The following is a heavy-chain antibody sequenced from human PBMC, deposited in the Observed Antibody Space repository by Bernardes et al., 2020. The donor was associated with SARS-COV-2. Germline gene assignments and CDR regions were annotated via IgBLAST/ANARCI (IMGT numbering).Heavy chain of an antibody. D-gene: IGHD3-22*01. CDR3: VRGHDSSGYYPNRGGYYYGMDV. CDR1: GFSFSDAY. Sequence: GGSLKLSCAASGFSFSDAYMSWIQKAPGKGLEWLAFISSSGSTKHYGDSVKGRLIISRDNAKNTLYLQMNSLRAEDSALYYCVRGHDSSGYYPNRGGYYYGMDVWGQGTTVTVS. CDR2: ISSSGSTK. J-gene: IGHJ6*02. V-gene: IGHV3-11*01.